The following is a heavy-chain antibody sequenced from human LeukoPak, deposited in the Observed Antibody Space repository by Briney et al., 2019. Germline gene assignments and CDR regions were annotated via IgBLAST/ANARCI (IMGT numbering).Heavy chain of an antibody. V-gene: IGHV1-8*01. CDR1: RYTFTRYD. J-gene: IGHJ5*02. CDR3: ARGRAQLVP. D-gene: IGHD6-13*01. CDR2: MNPNSGNT. Sequence: ASVKVSCKASRYTFTRYDINWVGQAAGQGVEWMGWMNPNSGNTGYAQKFQGRVTMTRTTCISTAYMELRSLRSEDTAVYYSARGRAQLVPWGEGTLVTASS.